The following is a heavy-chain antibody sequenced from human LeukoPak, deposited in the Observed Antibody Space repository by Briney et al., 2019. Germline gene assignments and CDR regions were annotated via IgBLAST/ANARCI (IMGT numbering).Heavy chain of an antibody. CDR3: ATEKLYSSSCVY. J-gene: IGHJ4*02. CDR1: GYTLTELS. D-gene: IGHD6-13*01. V-gene: IGHV1-24*01. Sequence: ASVKVSCKVSGYTLTELSMHWVRQAPGKGLEWMGGFDPEDGETIYAQKFQGRVTMTEDTSTDTAYMELSSLRSEDTAVYYCATEKLYSSSCVYWGQGTLVTVSS. CDR2: FDPEDGET.